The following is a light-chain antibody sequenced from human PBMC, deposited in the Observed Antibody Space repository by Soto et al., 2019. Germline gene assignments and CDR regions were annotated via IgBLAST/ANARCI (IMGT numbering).Light chain of an antibody. Sequence: DIQMTQSPSSLSASIGDRVTITCLANQSISKYVNWYQHKPGTAPKLLIYAASTLHSGVPSRSSGSGSGTDFTLTVSGLQPEDFETYYCQQTYTTPLTFGGGTKVDIK. J-gene: IGKJ4*01. CDR2: AAS. CDR1: QSISKY. CDR3: QQTYTTPLT. V-gene: IGKV1-39*01.